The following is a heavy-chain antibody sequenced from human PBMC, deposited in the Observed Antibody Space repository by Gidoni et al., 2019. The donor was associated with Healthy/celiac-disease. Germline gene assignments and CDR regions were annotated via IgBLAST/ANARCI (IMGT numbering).Heavy chain of an antibody. D-gene: IGHD3-16*01. CDR3: ARDRGEAFDI. CDR2: ISYDGSNK. CDR1: GFTFRSYA. Sequence: QAQLGESAGGVAEQGRAMRLSRAASGFTFRSYAMHWVRQAPGKGLEWVSVISYDGSNKYYADSVKGRFTISRDNSKNTLYLQMSSLRAEDAAVYYCARDRGEAFDIWGQGTMVTVSS. V-gene: IGHV3-30*15. J-gene: IGHJ3*02.